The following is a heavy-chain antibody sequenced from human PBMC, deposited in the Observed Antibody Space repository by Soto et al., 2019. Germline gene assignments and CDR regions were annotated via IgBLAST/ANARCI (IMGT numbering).Heavy chain of an antibody. CDR2: IYYSGST. J-gene: IGHJ3*02. D-gene: IGHD1-26*01. CDR1: SGSISSSNW. V-gene: IGHV4-39*01. CDR3: ARQDVGSDAFDI. Sequence: TSETLSLTCAVSSGSISSSNWWSGGRQPPGKGLEWIGSIYYSGSTYYNPSLKSRVTISVDTSKNQFSLKLSSVAAADTAVYYCARQDVGSDAFDIWGQGTMVT.